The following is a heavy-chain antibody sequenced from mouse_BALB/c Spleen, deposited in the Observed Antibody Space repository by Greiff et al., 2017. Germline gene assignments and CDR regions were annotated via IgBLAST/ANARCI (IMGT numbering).Heavy chain of an antibody. Sequence: VQLQQSGAELVKPGASVKLSCTASGFNIKDSYMHWVKQRPEQGLEWIGRIDPANGNTKYDPKFQGKATITADTSSNTAYLQLNSLTSEDTAVYYCAREEGTTVVTDYWGQGTTLTVSA. CDR3: AREEGTTVVTDY. CDR2: IDPANGNT. V-gene: IGHV14-3*02. D-gene: IGHD1-1*01. CDR1: GFNIKDSY. J-gene: IGHJ2*01.